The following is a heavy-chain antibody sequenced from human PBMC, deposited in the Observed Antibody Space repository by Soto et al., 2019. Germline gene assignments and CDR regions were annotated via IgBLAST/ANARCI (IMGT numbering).Heavy chain of an antibody. V-gene: IGHV4-30-4*01. CDR3: ARQVGPSVS. J-gene: IGHJ5*02. CDR1: GDSISSGQYY. D-gene: IGHD1-26*01. Sequence: QVQLLESGPGLVKPSQTLSLTCTVSGDSISSGQYYLSWVRQPPGEGLQWIGYIYYTGSTYYKPSLKSRSSISLDTSKNQFSLKLSSVTAADTAVYYCARQVGPSVSWGQGTLVTVSS. CDR2: IYYTGST.